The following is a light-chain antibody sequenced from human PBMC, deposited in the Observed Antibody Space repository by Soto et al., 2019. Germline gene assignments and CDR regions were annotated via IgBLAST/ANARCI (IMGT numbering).Light chain of an antibody. CDR3: CSYAGTTTFVI. Sequence: QSALTQPASVSGSPGQSITISCTGTSSDVGSYNLVSWYQHHPGKAPKLMIYEDNKRPSGVSNRFSGSKSGNTASLTISGLQAEDEADYYCCSYAGTTTFVIFGGGTKVTVL. CDR2: EDN. V-gene: IGLV2-23*02. J-gene: IGLJ2*01. CDR1: SSDVGSYNL.